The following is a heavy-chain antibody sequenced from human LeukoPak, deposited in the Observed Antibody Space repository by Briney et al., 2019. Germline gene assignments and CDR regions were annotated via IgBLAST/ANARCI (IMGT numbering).Heavy chain of an antibody. CDR2: ISFDGSDR. CDR1: GLTFGTYT. D-gene: IGHD6-6*01. Sequence: QTGGSLRLSCTVSGLTFGTYTMNWIRQAPGKRLEWVAAISFDGSDRFYADSVKGRFTVSRDNSKNTLFLEMESLRADDSAIYFCARSLIRPYFDYWGQGTLLTVSS. J-gene: IGHJ4*02. CDR3: ARSLIRPYFDY. V-gene: IGHV3-30*04.